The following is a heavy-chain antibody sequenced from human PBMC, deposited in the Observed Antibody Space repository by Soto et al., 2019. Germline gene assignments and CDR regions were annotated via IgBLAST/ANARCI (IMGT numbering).Heavy chain of an antibody. CDR1: GGSINAFF. V-gene: IGHV4-59*01. CDR3: ATQTGLYYYGLDV. CDR2: IFYSGST. Sequence: QVQLEESGPGLVKPSETLSLTCTVSGGSINAFFWSWVRQPPGKGLESIGYIFYSGSTNYNPSLKNRVTTSLNTSKTQFPLNLTSVPAADTAVYYCATQTGLYYYGLDVWGQGTMVAVSS. J-gene: IGHJ6*02.